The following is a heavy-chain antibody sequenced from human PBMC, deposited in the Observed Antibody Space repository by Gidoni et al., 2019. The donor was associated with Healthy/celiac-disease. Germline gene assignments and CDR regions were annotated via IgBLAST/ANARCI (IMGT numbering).Heavy chain of an antibody. CDR1: GFTFTIYA. CDR2: ISGSGGST. V-gene: IGHV3-23*01. Sequence: EVQLLESGGGLVQPGGSLRLSCAASGFTFTIYAMSWVRQAPGKGLEWVSAISGSGGSTYYADSVKGRFTISRDNSKNTLYLQMNSLRAEDTAVYYCAKGLAMATIKKPLDYWGQGTLVTVSS. J-gene: IGHJ4*02. CDR3: AKGLAMATIKKPLDY. D-gene: IGHD5-12*01.